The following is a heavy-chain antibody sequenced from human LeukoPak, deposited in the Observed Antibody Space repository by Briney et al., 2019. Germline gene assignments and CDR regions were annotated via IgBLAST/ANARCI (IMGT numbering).Heavy chain of an antibody. CDR1: GFTFSSYE. D-gene: IGHD1-1*01. J-gene: IGHJ6*02. Sequence: PGGSLRLSCAASGFTFSSYEMNWVRQAPGKGLEWVASIKQDGSEKYYVDFVKGRFSISRDNAKNSLYLQMNSLGADDTAVYYCAGGTGMDVWGQGTTVTVSS. CDR3: AGGTGMDV. V-gene: IGHV3-7*05. CDR2: IKQDGSEK.